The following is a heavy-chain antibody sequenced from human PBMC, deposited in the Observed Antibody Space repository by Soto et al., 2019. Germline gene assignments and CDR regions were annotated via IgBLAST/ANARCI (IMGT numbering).Heavy chain of an antibody. CDR1: GYSLSEVS. D-gene: IGHD3-10*01. J-gene: IGHJ3*02. CDR3: TTARITIIRGHDASVI. Sequence: QVQLVQSGAEVKKPGASVKVSCKASGYSLSEVSMHWVRQTPGIGLEWMGYFDPEDDETIYAQKFQGRVTMTEDTSTDTAYMELSSLRSEDTAVYYCTTARITIIRGHDASVIWGQGTMVTVSS. CDR2: FDPEDDET. V-gene: IGHV1-24*01.